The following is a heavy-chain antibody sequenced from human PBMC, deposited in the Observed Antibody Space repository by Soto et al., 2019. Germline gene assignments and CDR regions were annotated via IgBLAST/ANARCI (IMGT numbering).Heavy chain of an antibody. CDR3: ARDMYPKYVKYFDL. CDR1: GFSFKDYY. J-gene: IGHJ5*02. Sequence: PGGSLRLSCAASGFSFKDYYMTWIRQTPEKGLEWISTITSSGGNAYYAASVKGRVTISRDNAHNSLYLQMSGLRAEATALYYCARDMYPKYVKYFDLWGQGTLVTVSS. CDR2: ITSSGGNA. D-gene: IGHD2-2*01. V-gene: IGHV3-11*01.